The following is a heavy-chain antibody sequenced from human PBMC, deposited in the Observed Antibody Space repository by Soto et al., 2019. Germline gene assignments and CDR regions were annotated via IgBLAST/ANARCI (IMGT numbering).Heavy chain of an antibody. D-gene: IGHD2-2*01. V-gene: IGHV3-74*01. Sequence: EVQLVESGGGLVQPGGSLRLSCAASGFTFSSHWMNWVRQGPGKGLVWVSRISGDGRTTSHADSVKGRFTISRDNAKNTLYLQMNSLRVEDTAVYYCARGVPNCRSSSCYFDFWGQGILVTVSS. CDR1: GFTFSSHW. J-gene: IGHJ4*02. CDR3: ARGVPNCRSSSCYFDF. CDR2: ISGDGRTT.